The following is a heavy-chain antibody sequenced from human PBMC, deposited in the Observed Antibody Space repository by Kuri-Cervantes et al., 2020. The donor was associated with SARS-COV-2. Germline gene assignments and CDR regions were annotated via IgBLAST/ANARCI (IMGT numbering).Heavy chain of an antibody. D-gene: IGHD5-12*01. J-gene: IGHJ6*02. V-gene: IGHV3-21*05. CDR3: ARELATTSVYYYYGMDV. Sequence: GGSLRLSCAASGFTFSSYEMNWVRQAPGKGLEWVSYISSSSSYIYYADSVKGRFTISRDNAKNSLYLQMNGLRAEDTAVYYCARELATTSVYYYYGMDVWGQGTTVTVSS. CDR2: ISSSSSYI. CDR1: GFTFSSYE.